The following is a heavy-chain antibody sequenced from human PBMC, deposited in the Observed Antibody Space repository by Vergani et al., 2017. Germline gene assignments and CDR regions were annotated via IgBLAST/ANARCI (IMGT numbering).Heavy chain of an antibody. CDR2: ISWNSNSI. CDR1: GFTSAGYA. D-gene: IGHD6-6*01. Sequence: EVQLEESGGGLVLPGRSLRLSCVASGFTSAGYAMHWVRQAPGKGLEWVSGISWNSNSISYADAVKGRFTISRDNAKNSLYLQMNSLRAEATALYYCAKDLGTSSGGGWFDPWGQGPLFTVSS. CDR3: AKDLGTSSGGGWFDP. V-gene: IGHV3-9*02. J-gene: IGHJ5*02.